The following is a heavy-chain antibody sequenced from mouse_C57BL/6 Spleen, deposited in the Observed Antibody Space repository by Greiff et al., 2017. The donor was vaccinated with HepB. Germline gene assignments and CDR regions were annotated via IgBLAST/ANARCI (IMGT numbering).Heavy chain of an antibody. J-gene: IGHJ4*01. CDR3: ARGMVTTRDAMDY. V-gene: IGHV1-61*01. CDR1: GYTFTSYW. D-gene: IGHD2-2*01. Sequence: QVQLQQPGAELVRPGSSVKLSCKASGYTFTSYWMDWVKQRPGQGLEWIGNIYPSDSETHYNQKFKDKATLTVDKSYSTAYMQLSSLTSEDSAVYYCARGMVTTRDAMDYWGQGTSVTVSS. CDR2: IYPSDSET.